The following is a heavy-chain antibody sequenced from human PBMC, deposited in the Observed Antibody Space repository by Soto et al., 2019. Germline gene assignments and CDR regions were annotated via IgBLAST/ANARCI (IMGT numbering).Heavy chain of an antibody. Sequence: ASVKVSCKASGYTFTGYYMHWVRQAPGQGLEWMGWINPNSGGTNYAQKLQGRVTMTTDTSTSTAYMELRSLRSDDTAVYYCARDPTIFGVVPEYYGMDVWGQGTTVTVSS. CDR3: ARDPTIFGVVPEYYGMDV. CDR1: GYTFTGYY. V-gene: IGHV1-2*02. J-gene: IGHJ6*02. CDR2: INPNSGGT. D-gene: IGHD3-3*01.